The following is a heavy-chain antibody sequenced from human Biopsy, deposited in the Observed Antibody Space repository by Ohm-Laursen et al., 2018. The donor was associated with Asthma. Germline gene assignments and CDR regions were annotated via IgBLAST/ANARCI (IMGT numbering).Heavy chain of an antibody. CDR1: GYTFNSAG. D-gene: IGHD3-10*01. V-gene: IGHV1-18*01. CDR3: ARAVDYSHYYGIDV. CDR2: ISVYNGNT. Sequence: SVKASCKASGYTFNSAGITWVRQAPGQGLEWMGWISVYNGNTKVAQKLQDRVTMITDTSTSTAYMELRSLRSDDTAVYFRARAVDYSHYYGIDVWGQGTTVTVS. J-gene: IGHJ6*02.